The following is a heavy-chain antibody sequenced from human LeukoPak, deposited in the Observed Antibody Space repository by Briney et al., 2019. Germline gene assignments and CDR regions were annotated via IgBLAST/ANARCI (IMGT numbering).Heavy chain of an antibody. D-gene: IGHD2-15*01. CDR3: AREEPCSGGSCATLGYFDY. CDR2: INPNSGGT. J-gene: IGHJ4*02. Sequence: ASVKVSCKASGYTFTSYYMHWVRQAPGQGLEWMGWINPNSGGTNYAQKFQGRVTMTRDTSISTAYMELSRLRSDDTAVYYCAREEPCSGGSCATLGYFDYWGQGTLVIVSS. V-gene: IGHV1-2*02. CDR1: GYTFTSYY.